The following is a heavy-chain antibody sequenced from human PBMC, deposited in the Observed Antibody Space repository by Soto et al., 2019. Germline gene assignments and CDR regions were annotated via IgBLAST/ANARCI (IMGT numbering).Heavy chain of an antibody. CDR2: IYYSGST. CDR1: GGSISSGGYY. Sequence: KSSETLSLTCTVSGGSISSGGYYWSWIRQHPGKGLEWIGYIYYSGSTYYNPSLKSRVTISVDTSKNQFSLKLSSVTAADTAVYYCARVESNVGSYDSSGYYPDYWGQGTLVTVPQ. CDR3: ARVESNVGSYDSSGYYPDY. D-gene: IGHD3-22*01. V-gene: IGHV4-31*03. J-gene: IGHJ4*02.